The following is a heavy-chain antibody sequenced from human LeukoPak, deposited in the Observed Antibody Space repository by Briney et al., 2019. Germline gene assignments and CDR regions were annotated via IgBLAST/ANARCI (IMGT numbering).Heavy chain of an antibody. D-gene: IGHD1-26*01. CDR1: GFTFSSYA. CDR3: ATTVGATRGWLGY. Sequence: GGSLRLSCAASGFTFSSYAMSWVRQAPGKGLEWVSVIMGSGDSTNYADSVRGRVTISRDNSMNTLYLQMNSLRVEDTAVYYCATTVGATRGWLGYWGQGSPVTVSS. CDR2: IMGSGDST. J-gene: IGHJ4*02. V-gene: IGHV3-23*01.